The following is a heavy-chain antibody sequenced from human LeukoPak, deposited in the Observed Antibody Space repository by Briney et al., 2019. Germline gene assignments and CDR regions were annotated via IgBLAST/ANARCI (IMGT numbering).Heavy chain of an antibody. Sequence: GGSLRLSCAASGFTFDDYAMHWVRQAPGKGLEWVSGISWNSGSIGYADSVKGRFTISRDNAKNSLYLQMNSLRAEDTALYYCAKDSYGSGSFDYWGQGTLVTVSS. CDR1: GFTFDDYA. D-gene: IGHD3-10*01. CDR2: ISWNSGSI. J-gene: IGHJ4*02. V-gene: IGHV3-9*01. CDR3: AKDSYGSGSFDY.